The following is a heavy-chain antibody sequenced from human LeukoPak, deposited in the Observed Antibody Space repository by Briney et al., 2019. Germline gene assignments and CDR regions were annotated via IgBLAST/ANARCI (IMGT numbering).Heavy chain of an antibody. CDR1: GGSISGYY. CDR2: IYYSGST. D-gene: IGHD6-13*01. Sequence: SETLSLTCIVSGGSISGYYWSWIRQPPGKGLEWIGSIYYSGSTDYNPSLKSRVIISVDTSKNQFSLSLISVTAADTAVYYCARETSWYEHYFDYWGQGTLVTVSS. CDR3: ARETSWYEHYFDY. V-gene: IGHV4-59*01. J-gene: IGHJ4*02.